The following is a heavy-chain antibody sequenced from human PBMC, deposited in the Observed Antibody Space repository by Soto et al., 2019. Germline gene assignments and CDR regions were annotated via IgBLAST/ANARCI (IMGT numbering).Heavy chain of an antibody. J-gene: IGHJ5*02. CDR1: GGSISSGDYY. CDR3: ARAQAAQGWLDP. CDR2: IYYSGST. V-gene: IGHV4-30-4*01. Sequence: TLSLTCTFSGGSISSGDYYWSWIRQPPGKGLEWIGYIYYSGSTYYNPSLKSRVTISVDTSKNQFSLKLSSVTAADTAVYYGARAQAAQGWLDPWGQGTLVTV. D-gene: IGHD2-15*01.